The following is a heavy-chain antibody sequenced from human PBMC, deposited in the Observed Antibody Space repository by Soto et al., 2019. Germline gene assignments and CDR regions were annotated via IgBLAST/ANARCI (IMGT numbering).Heavy chain of an antibody. CDR2: LGAADDP. Sequence: GGSLRLSCAASGFTLSAYDMHWVRQAEGKGLEWVSALGAADDPYYLVSVKGRFTISRENAKNSLYLQMNNLRAGDTAVYYCARAYSGRLPRRADYYYAMDVWGQGTRSPSP. D-gene: IGHD2-15*01. CDR3: ARAYSGRLPRRADYYYAMDV. V-gene: IGHV3-13*05. J-gene: IGHJ6*02. CDR1: GFTLSAYD.